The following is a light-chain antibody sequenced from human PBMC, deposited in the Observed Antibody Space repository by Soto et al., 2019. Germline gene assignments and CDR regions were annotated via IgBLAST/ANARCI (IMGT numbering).Light chain of an antibody. Sequence: VLTHSPATLSVSRWEIATLSCRASQSVSSYLAWYQQKPGQAPRLLIYGASSRATGIPDRFSGSGSGTDFTLTISRLEPEDFAVYYCQQYGSSPPWTFGQGTKVDIK. CDR3: QQYGSSPPWT. V-gene: IGKV3-20*01. CDR2: GAS. CDR1: QSVSSY. J-gene: IGKJ1*01.